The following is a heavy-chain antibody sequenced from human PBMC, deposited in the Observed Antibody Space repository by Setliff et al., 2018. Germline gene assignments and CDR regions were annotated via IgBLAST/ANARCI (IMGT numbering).Heavy chain of an antibody. J-gene: IGHJ4*02. CDR1: GGSFSDYY. Sequence: PSETLSLTCAVYGGSFSDYYWSWIRQPPGKGLEWLGEINHSGSTNYNPSLKSRVTMSVDTSKNQFSLKVISVTPADTAVYYCARGPRRGGFDYWGQGTLVTVSS. CDR3: ARGPRRGGFDY. V-gene: IGHV4-34*01. CDR2: INHSGST. D-gene: IGHD3-16*01.